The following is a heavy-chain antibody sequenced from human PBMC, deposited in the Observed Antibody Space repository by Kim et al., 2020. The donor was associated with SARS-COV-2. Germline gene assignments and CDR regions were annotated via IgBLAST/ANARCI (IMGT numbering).Heavy chain of an antibody. Sequence: SVKVSCKASGGTFSSYAISWVRQAPGQGLEWMGRIIPILGIANYAQKFQGRVTITADKSTSTAYMELSSLRSEDTAVYYCARVGGSPATVTTFVSLEPPYYYYYYYMDVWGKGTTVTVSS. D-gene: IGHD4-4*01. J-gene: IGHJ6*03. CDR2: IIPILGIA. CDR3: ARVGGSPATVTTFVSLEPPYYYYYYYMDV. CDR1: GGTFSSYA. V-gene: IGHV1-69*04.